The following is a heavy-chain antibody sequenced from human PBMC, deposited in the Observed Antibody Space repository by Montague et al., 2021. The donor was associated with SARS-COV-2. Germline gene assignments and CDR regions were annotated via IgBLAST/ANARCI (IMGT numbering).Heavy chain of an antibody. D-gene: IGHD3-9*01. CDR1: GFTFSSYE. Sequence: SLRLSCAASGFTFSSYEMNWVRQAPGKGLEWVLYITSSGSTIYYXDSVKGRFTISRDNAKNSLFLQMNSLRAEDTAVYYCARDLRDYDILTGYLWGQGTLVTVSS. CDR2: ITSSGSTI. J-gene: IGHJ4*02. CDR3: ARDLRDYDILTGYL. V-gene: IGHV3-48*03.